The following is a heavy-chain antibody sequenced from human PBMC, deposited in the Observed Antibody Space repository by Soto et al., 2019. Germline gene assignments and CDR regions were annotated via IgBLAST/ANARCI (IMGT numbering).Heavy chain of an antibody. D-gene: IGHD3-10*01. CDR3: ARDPSTMVRGVIIPEYYFDY. CDR2: IYYSGST. Sequence: SETLSLTCIVSGESISGTIYYWGWIRQPPGKGLDWIGSIYYSGSTYYNPSLKSRVTISVDTSKNQFSLKLSSVTAADTAVYYCARDPSTMVRGVIIPEYYFDYWGQGTLVTVSS. J-gene: IGHJ4*02. CDR1: GESISGTIYY. V-gene: IGHV4-39*07.